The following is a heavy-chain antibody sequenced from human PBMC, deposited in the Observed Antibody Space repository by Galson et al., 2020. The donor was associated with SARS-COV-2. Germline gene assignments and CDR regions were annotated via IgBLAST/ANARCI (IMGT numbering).Heavy chain of an antibody. J-gene: IGHJ6*02. V-gene: IGHV4-39*01. CDR2: IYYSGST. CDR3: ARHGVYYGSGKERLHGMDV. D-gene: IGHD3-10*01. CDR1: GGSISSSSYY. Sequence: SETLSLTCTVSGGSISSSSYYWGWIRQPPGKGLEWIGSIYYSGSTYYNPSLKSRVTISVDTSKNQFSLKLSSVTAVDTAVYYCARHGVYYGSGKERLHGMDVWGQGTTVTVSS.